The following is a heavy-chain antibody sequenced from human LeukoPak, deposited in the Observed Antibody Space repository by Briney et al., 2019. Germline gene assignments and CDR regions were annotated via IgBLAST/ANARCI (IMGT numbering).Heavy chain of an antibody. Sequence: SETLSLTCTVSGGSINSANYYWGWLRQPPGKGLEWIGSIYYSETTYDNPSLKSRVTISVDTSKNQFSLKLSSVTAADTAVYYCARGDTGSSCWGQGTLVTVSS. CDR2: IYYSETT. CDR1: GGSINSANYY. CDR3: ARGDTGSSC. V-gene: IGHV4-39*07. D-gene: IGHD6-6*01. J-gene: IGHJ4*02.